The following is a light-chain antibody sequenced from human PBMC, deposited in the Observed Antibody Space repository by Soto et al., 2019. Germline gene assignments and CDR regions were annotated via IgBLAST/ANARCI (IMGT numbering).Light chain of an antibody. J-gene: IGLJ1*01. V-gene: IGLV2-8*01. CDR1: SIDVGCYNY. CDR2: EVN. Sequence: QSALTXPPSASGSPGQSFTISCPGTSIDVGCYNYVSWYQQHPGKAPKIMIYEVNKRPSGVPDRFWGSKSGNTASLTISGLQAEDEAEYHCCSYAGTYYVFGTGTKVTVL. CDR3: CSYAGTYYV.